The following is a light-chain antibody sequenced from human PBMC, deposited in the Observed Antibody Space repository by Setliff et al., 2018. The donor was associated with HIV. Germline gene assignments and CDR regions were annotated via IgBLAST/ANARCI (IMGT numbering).Light chain of an antibody. J-gene: IGLJ3*02. CDR1: NIGSKS. CDR3: ASFIGSDSWM. CDR2: DDS. V-gene: IGLV3-21*03. Sequence: SYELTQSPSVSVAPGKTARITCGGNNIGSKSVHWYQQKPGQAPVLVIYDDSVRPSGISDRFSGSKAGNTASLTISGLQTEDEADYYCASFIGSDSWMFGGGTKVTVL.